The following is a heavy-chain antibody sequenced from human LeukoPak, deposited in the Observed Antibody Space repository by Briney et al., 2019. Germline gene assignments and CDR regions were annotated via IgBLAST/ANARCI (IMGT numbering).Heavy chain of an antibody. J-gene: IGHJ4*02. CDR3: ARATGRGYTYGAAAY. V-gene: IGHV1-69*05. CDR1: GGILSSYV. CDR2: IHPTFGAP. D-gene: IGHD5-18*01. Sequence: SVKVSCKSSGGILSSYVISWVRQAPGQGLEWMGGIHPTFGAPNYAQKFQGRVMITTDESTGTDYMELFSLTSEDTAVYYCARATGRGYTYGAAAYWGQGTLVTVSS.